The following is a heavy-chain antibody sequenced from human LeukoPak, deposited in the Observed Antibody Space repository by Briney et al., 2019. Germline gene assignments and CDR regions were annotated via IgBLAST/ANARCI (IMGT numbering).Heavy chain of an antibody. CDR2: INPNSGGT. V-gene: IGHV1-2*04. CDR3: ARVVGYSSSREAFDI. D-gene: IGHD6-13*01. J-gene: IGHJ3*02. CDR1: GYTFTGYY. Sequence: ASVKVSCKASGYTFTGYYMHWVRQAPGQGLEWMGWINPNSGGTNYAQKFQGWVTMTRDTSISTAYMELSRLRSDDTAVYYCARVVGYSSSREAFDIWGQGTTVTVSS.